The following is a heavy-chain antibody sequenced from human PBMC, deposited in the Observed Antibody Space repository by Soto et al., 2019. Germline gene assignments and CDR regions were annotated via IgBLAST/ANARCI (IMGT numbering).Heavy chain of an antibody. D-gene: IGHD3-16*01. V-gene: IGHV4-61*01. CDR2: IYYSGST. CDR3: ARRDSRMLMGYFDY. CDR1: GGTVSSGTYY. Sequence: QVQLQESGPGLVKPSETLSLTCTVSGGTVSSGTYYWSWIHQSPGSGLEWIGYIYYSGSTNYNPSLKSRVTISVDTSKNQFALKLSSVTAADTAVYYCARRDSRMLMGYFDYWGQGTLVTVSS. J-gene: IGHJ4*02.